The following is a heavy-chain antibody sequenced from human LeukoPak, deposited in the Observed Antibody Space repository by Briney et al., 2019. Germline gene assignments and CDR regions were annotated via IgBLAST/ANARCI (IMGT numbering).Heavy chain of an antibody. CDR3: ARVAPSQWLLLPNYFDY. D-gene: IGHD3-22*01. V-gene: IGHV4-59*01. J-gene: IGHJ4*02. Sequence: SETLSLTCTVSGGSIRSYYWSWIRQPPGKGLEWIWYTYYTGSTKYNSSLKSRVTISVDTSKNQFSLKLSSVTAADTAVYYCARVAPSQWLLLPNYFDYWGQETLVTVSS. CDR1: GGSIRSYY. CDR2: TYYTGST.